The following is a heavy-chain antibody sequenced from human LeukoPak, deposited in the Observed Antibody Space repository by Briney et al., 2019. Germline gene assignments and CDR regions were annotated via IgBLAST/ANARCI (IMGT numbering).Heavy chain of an antibody. CDR2: ISWNGGSI. CDR3: AKDNSDYYDSSGYYVN. CDR1: GFTFDDYA. Sequence: PGGSLRLSCAASGFTFDDYAMHWVRQAPGKGLEWVSGISWNGGSIGYADSVKGRFTISRDNAKNSLYLQMNSLRAEDTALYYCAKDNSDYYDSSGYYVNWGQGTLVTVSP. J-gene: IGHJ4*02. D-gene: IGHD3-22*01. V-gene: IGHV3-9*01.